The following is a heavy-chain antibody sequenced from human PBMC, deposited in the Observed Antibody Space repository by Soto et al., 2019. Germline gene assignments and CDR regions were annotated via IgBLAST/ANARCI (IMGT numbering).Heavy chain of an antibody. V-gene: IGHV1-69*13. J-gene: IGHJ4*02. D-gene: IGHD5-12*01. CDR2: IIPIFGTA. CDR3: ARGSEMATKNFDY. Sequence: GASVKVSCKASGGNFSSYAISWVRQAPGQGLEWMGGIIPIFGTANYAQKFQGRVTITADESTSTAYMELSSLRSEDTAVYYCARGSEMATKNFDYWGQGTLVTVSS. CDR1: GGNFSSYA.